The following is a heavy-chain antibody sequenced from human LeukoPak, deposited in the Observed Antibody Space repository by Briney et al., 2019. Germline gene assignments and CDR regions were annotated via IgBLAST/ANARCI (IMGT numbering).Heavy chain of an antibody. CDR3: ARDGYSGSGSLFDY. V-gene: IGHV3-53*01. Sequence: GGSLRLSCAASGFTVSSNYMNWVRQAPGKGLEWVSVIHRGGTTYYADSVKGRFTISRDNSKNTLYLQMNSLRAEDTAVYYCARDGYSGSGSLFDYWGQGTLVTVSP. J-gene: IGHJ4*02. CDR2: IHRGGTT. CDR1: GFTVSSNY. D-gene: IGHD3-10*01.